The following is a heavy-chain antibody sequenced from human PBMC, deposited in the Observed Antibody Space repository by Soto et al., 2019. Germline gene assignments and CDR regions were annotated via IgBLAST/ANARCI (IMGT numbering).Heavy chain of an antibody. CDR1: GVSISRSS. J-gene: IGHJ4*02. CDR3: ARGGYSGTDALDF. D-gene: IGHD5-12*01. V-gene: IGHV4-59*13. Sequence: SETLSLTXTVSGVSISRSSWSWIRQPPGKELEWIGYVHYTGRPTYSPSLRSRVTISVDTSKNQLFLKLNSATTADTAVYFCARGGYSGTDALDFWGQGIQVTVSS. CDR2: VHYTGRP.